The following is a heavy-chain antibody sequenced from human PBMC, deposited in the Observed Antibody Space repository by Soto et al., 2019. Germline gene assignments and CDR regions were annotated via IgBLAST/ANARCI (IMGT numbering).Heavy chain of an antibody. D-gene: IGHD6-6*01. V-gene: IGHV3-30*18. CDR2: ISYDGSNK. CDR3: AKDRGYSSSANLADY. CDR1: GFTFSSYG. Sequence: PGGSLRLSCAASGFTFSSYGMHWVRQAPGKGLEWVAVISYDGSNKYYADSVRGRFTISRDNSKNTLYLQMNSLRAEDTAVYYCAKDRGYSSSANLADYWGQGTLVTVSS. J-gene: IGHJ4*02.